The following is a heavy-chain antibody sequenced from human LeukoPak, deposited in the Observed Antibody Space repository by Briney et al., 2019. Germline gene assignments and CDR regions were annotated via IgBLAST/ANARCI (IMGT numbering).Heavy chain of an antibody. CDR3: ARDSSSGWYYFDY. V-gene: IGHV3-30-3*01. Sequence: AGGSLRPSCAASGFTFSSYAMHWVRQASGKGLEWVAVISYDGGNKYHADSVKGRFTISRDNSKNTLYLQMNSLRAEDTAVYYCARDSSSGWYYFDYWGQGTLVTVSS. J-gene: IGHJ4*02. CDR1: GFTFSSYA. CDR2: ISYDGGNK. D-gene: IGHD6-19*01.